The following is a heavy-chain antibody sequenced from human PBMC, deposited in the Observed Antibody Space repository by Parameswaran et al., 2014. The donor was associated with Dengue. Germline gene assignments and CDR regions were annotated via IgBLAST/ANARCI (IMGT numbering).Heavy chain of an antibody. D-gene: IGHD2-15*01. V-gene: IGHV1-69*01. Sequence: SWVRQAPGQGLEWMGGILPMFGKARYAQKFQGRVTITADQSTGTAYMDLNSLRYEDSAMYYCAKPVPATATSYYFDSWGQGTLVTVSS. CDR3: AKPVPATATSYYFDS. CDR2: ILPMFGKA. J-gene: IGHJ4*02.